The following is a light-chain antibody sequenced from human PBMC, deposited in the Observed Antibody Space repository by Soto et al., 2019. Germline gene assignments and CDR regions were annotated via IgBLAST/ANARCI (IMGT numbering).Light chain of an antibody. Sequence: QSALTQPRSVSGSPGQSVAISCTGTSSYVGAYAFVSWYQQHPGEAPKLLIYDVSKRPSGVPDRFSGSKSGNTASLTISGLQADDEADYFCCSYAGGFVVFGGGTQLTVL. J-gene: IGLJ2*01. CDR1: SSYVGAYAF. CDR2: DVS. V-gene: IGLV2-11*01. CDR3: CSYAGGFVV.